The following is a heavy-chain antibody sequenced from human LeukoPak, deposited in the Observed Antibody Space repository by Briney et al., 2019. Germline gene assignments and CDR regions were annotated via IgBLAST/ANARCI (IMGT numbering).Heavy chain of an antibody. CDR3: ATSRRSEGVEY. CDR2: IYYTGST. V-gene: IGHV4-59*08. D-gene: IGHD3-16*01. J-gene: IGHJ4*02. CDR1: GGSISSYY. Sequence: SETLSLTCTVSGGSISSYYWSWIRQPPGKGLEWIGYIYYTGSTNYNPSLKSRVTISMDTSKNQFSLKLSSVTAADTAVYYCATSRRSEGVEYWGQRTLVTVSS.